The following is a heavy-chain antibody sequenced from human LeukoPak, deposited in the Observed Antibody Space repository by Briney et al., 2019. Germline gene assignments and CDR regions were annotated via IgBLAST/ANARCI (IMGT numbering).Heavy chain of an antibody. Sequence: SETLSLTCAVYGGSLSGYYWSWIRQPPGKGLEWIGEINHSGSTNYNPSLKSRVTISVDTSKNQFSLKLSSVTAADTAVYYCARQLRYFDWLPAWFDPWGQGTLVTVSS. CDR1: GGSLSGYY. CDR2: INHSGST. V-gene: IGHV4-34*01. D-gene: IGHD3-9*01. CDR3: ARQLRYFDWLPAWFDP. J-gene: IGHJ5*02.